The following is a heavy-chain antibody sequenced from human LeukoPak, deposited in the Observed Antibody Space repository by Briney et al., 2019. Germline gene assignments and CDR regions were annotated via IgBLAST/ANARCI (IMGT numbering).Heavy chain of an antibody. V-gene: IGHV1-2*02. Sequence: GASVKVSCKASGYTFTGYYMHWVRQAPGQGLEWMGWINPNSGGTNYARKFQGRVTMTRDTSISTAYMELSRLRSDDTAVYYCARVYSGWYVRWFDPWGQGTLVTVSS. D-gene: IGHD6-19*01. CDR1: GYTFTGYY. J-gene: IGHJ5*02. CDR2: INPNSGGT. CDR3: ARVYSGWYVRWFDP.